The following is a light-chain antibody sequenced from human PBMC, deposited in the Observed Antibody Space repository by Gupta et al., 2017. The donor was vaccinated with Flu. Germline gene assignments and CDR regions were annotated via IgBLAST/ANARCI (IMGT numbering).Light chain of an antibody. CDR2: DAS. CDR1: QSVSPP. Sequence: EVILTQSPATLSLSPGERAVLGCRPSQSVSPPIAWYQQKRGQAPRLLMFDASRRADGVPARFSGSGSGTDFTLTISTLEPEDFAVYYCQQRSDLPMYTFGQGTKLEIK. J-gene: IGKJ2*01. V-gene: IGKV3-11*01. CDR3: QQRSDLPMYT.